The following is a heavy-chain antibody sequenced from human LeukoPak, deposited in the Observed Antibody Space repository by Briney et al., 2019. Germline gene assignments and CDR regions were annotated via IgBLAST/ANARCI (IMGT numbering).Heavy chain of an antibody. CDR3: AKDGGLWVSAHWGDS. V-gene: IGHV3-23*01. J-gene: IGHJ4*02. Sequence: GGSLRLSCAASGFTFSSYTMSWVRQAPGKGLEWVSTITTSDGNTYYADSVKGQFTVSRDNSKNTLFLQMNSLRAEDTAVYYCAKDGGLWVSAHWGDSWGRGTLVTVSS. D-gene: IGHD7-27*01. CDR1: GFTFSSYT. CDR2: ITTSDGNT.